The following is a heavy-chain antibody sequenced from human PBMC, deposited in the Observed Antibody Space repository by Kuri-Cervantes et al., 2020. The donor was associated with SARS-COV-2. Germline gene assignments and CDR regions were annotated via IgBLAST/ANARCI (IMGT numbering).Heavy chain of an antibody. V-gene: IGHV4-34*01. CDR2: INHNGST. D-gene: IGHD5-18*01. CDR1: GGSISSYY. CDR3: AREGYSYGLLSHYYYYGMDV. Sequence: SETLSLTCTVYGGSISSYYWSWIRQPPGKGREGIGEINHNGSTNYNPSLKSRVPISVDTSKNQFSLKLSSVTAAGTAVYYCAREGYSYGLLSHYYYYGMDVWGQGTTVTVSS. J-gene: IGHJ6*02.